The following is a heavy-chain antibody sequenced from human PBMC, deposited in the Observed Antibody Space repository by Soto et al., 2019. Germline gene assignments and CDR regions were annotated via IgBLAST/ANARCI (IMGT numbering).Heavy chain of an antibody. J-gene: IGHJ3*02. CDR2: IIPIFGTA. CDR3: ASNPTYYYDSSSVPPAFDI. Sequence: SVKVSCKASGGTFSSYAISWVRQAPGQGLEWMGGIIPIFGTANYAQKFQGRVTITADESTSTAYMELSSLRSEDTAVYYCASNPTYYYDSSSVPPAFDIWGQGTMVTVSS. D-gene: IGHD3-22*01. CDR1: GGTFSSYA. V-gene: IGHV1-69*13.